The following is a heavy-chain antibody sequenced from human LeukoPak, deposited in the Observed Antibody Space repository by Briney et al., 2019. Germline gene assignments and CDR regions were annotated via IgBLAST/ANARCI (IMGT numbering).Heavy chain of an antibody. CDR1: GGTFSSYT. CDR2: IIPIFDIT. Sequence: SVKVSCKASGGTFSSYTISWVRQAPGQGLEWMGGIIPIFDITIYAQKFQGRVTITADKSTSTAYMELSSLRSEDTAVYYCARDSAEQLADAFDIWGQGAMVTVSS. J-gene: IGHJ3*02. D-gene: IGHD6-13*01. V-gene: IGHV1-69*10. CDR3: ARDSAEQLADAFDI.